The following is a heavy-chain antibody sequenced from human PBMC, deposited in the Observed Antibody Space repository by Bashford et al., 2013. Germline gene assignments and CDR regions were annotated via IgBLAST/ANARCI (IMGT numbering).Heavy chain of an antibody. V-gene: IGHV3-21*01. Sequence: VRHGVQGRGVEWVSSISSRSSYIYYADSVKGRFTISRDNAKNSLYLQMNSLRAEDTAVYYCAREGYSFSMDVWGKGTTVTVSS. CDR3: AREGYSFSMDV. J-gene: IGHJ6*03. D-gene: IGHD5-18*01. CDR2: ISSRSSYI.